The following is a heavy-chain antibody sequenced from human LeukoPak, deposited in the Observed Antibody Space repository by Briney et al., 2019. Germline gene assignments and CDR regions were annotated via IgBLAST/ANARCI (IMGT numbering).Heavy chain of an antibody. D-gene: IGHD5-24*01. CDR1: GFTFNTFG. CDR3: ARDDGYKDY. J-gene: IGHJ4*02. Sequence: GGSLRLSCGASGFTFNTFGMNWVRQAPGKGLEWVAVIWYDGSNKYYADSVKGRFTISRDNSKNTLYLQMNSLRAEDTAVYYCARDDGYKDYWGQGTLVTVSS. CDR2: IWYDGSNK. V-gene: IGHV3-33*01.